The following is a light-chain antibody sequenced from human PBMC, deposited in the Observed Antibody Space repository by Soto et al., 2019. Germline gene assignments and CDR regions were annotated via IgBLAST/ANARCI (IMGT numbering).Light chain of an antibody. CDR2: GAS. CDR3: QQYGSSPPDT. J-gene: IGKJ3*01. V-gene: IGKV3-20*01. Sequence: EIVLTQSPGTLSSSPGEGVTLSCRASETIRSNYLAWYQKKPGQAPRLLIFGASTRATGIPDKFSGSGSGTVFNLTISSLEPEDFAEYYCQQYGSSPPDTFGPGT. CDR1: ETIRSNY.